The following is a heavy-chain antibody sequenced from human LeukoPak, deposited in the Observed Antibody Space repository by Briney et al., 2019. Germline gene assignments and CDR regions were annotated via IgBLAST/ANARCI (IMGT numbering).Heavy chain of an antibody. CDR2: INPKSGGT. CDR1: GYTLTDYY. V-gene: IGHV1-2*02. Sequence: ASVKVSCKASGYTLTDYYMHWVRQAPGQGLEWMGWINPKSGGTNYAQNFQGRVTMTRDTSISTAYMELSGLRSDDRAVYYCVRDAIAAAGTGGWGQGTLVTVSS. J-gene: IGHJ4*02. D-gene: IGHD6-13*01. CDR3: VRDAIAAAGTGG.